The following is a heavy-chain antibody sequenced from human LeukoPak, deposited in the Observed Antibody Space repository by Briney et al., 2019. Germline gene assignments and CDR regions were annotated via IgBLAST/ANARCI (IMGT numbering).Heavy chain of an antibody. CDR2: ISGDGGGT. Sequence: GGSLRLSCAASGFTFDDYAMHWVRQAPGKGLEWVSVISGDGGGTFYADSVKGRFTISRDNSKNSLYLQINSLRTEDTAFYYCAKDMGCSGTSCTWNWFDPWGQGTLVTVSS. CDR3: AKDMGCSGTSCTWNWFDP. CDR1: GFTFDDYA. V-gene: IGHV3-43*02. J-gene: IGHJ5*02. D-gene: IGHD2-2*01.